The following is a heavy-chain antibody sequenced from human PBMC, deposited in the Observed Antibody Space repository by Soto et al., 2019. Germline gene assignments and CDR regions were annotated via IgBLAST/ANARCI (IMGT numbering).Heavy chain of an antibody. D-gene: IGHD2-21*01. V-gene: IGHV3-48*02. CDR1: GFTFSTYS. J-gene: IGHJ5*02. CDR3: ARDNGLAGSFDP. CDR2: ISYTSSTI. Sequence: PGESLKISCAASGFTFSTYSMNWVRQAPGKGLEWVSYISYTSSTIYYADSVKGRFTISRDNAKNSLFLQMHSLRDEDTAVYYCARDNGLAGSFDPWGQGTLVTVSS.